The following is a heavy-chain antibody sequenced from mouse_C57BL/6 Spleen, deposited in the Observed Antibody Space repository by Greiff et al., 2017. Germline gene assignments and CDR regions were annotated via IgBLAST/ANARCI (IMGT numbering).Heavy chain of an antibody. V-gene: IGHV1-61*01. Sequence: QVQLQQSGAELVRPGSSVKLSCKASGYTFTSYWMDWVKQRPGQGLEWIGNIYPSDSETHYNQKFKDKATLTVDKSSSTAYMQLSSLTSEDSAVYYCARSGYQAWFAYWGQGTLVTVSA. CDR2: IYPSDSET. J-gene: IGHJ3*01. D-gene: IGHD2-2*01. CDR3: ARSGYQAWFAY. CDR1: GYTFTSYW.